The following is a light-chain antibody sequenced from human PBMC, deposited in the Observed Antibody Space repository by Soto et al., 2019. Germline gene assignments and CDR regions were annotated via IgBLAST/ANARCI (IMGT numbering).Light chain of an antibody. Sequence: DIHMTQSPSTLSASVGDRVTITCRASQSISIWLAGYQQKPGRAPNLLIYGTCSLESGVPSRFSGSGSGTEFTLTIRSLQPDDCATYYCQHCNDYSWTFGQGTKVEIK. J-gene: IGKJ1*01. CDR2: GTC. CDR1: QSISIW. V-gene: IGKV1-5*03. CDR3: QHCNDYSWT.